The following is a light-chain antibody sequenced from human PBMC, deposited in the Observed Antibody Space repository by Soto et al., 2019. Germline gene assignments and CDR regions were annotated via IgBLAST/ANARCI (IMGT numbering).Light chain of an antibody. CDR3: QQYGISPGT. J-gene: IGKJ2*02. CDR1: QSVSSNF. V-gene: IGKV3-20*01. CDR2: GAS. Sequence: EIVLTQSPGTLSLSPGERATLSCRAIQSVSSNFLAWYQQKPGQAPKLLISGASSRATGIPDRFSGSGSGTDLTLTISRLEHEDFALYACQQYGISPGTFGQGTKLEIK.